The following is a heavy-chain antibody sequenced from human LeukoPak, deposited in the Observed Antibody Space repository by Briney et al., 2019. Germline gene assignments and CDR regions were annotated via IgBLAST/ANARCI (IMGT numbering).Heavy chain of an antibody. CDR1: GRPVRNRRYY. D-gene: IGHD3-22*01. CDR2: IYYSWNI. Sequence: SDTVPLTCTVSGRPVRNRRYYWLWLPAPPGKALERIGSIYYSWNIYSNPSLKSRVTISVDTSKNQFSLKLSSVTAADTAVYYCARTNEVINAKYFQHWGQGTLVTVSS. V-gene: IGHV4-39*07. J-gene: IGHJ1*01. CDR3: ARTNEVINAKYFQH.